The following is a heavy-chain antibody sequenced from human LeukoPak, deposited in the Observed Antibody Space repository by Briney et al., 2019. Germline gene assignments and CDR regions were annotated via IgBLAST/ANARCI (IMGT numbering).Heavy chain of an antibody. CDR1: GYDFINYG. J-gene: IGHJ3*02. CDR3: ARSSIPHYYDSSGYYALNAFDI. CDR2: RCIYNGNT. V-gene: IGHV1-18*01. Sequence: ASVKVSCKASGYDFINYGISWVRQAPGQGLEWMGWRCIYNGNTDYKLQGRVTMTTDTSTSTAYMEVRSLRSEDTAVYYCARSSIPHYYDSSGYYALNAFDIWGQGTMVTVSS. D-gene: IGHD3-22*01.